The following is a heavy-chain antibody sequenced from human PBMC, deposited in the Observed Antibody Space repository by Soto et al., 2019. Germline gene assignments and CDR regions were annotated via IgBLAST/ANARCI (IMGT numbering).Heavy chain of an antibody. J-gene: IGHJ4*02. CDR3: ALHRSIAARGAHFDY. CDR1: GGTFSSYA. D-gene: IGHD6-6*01. V-gene: IGHV1-69*13. Sequence: GASVKVSCKASGGTFSSYAISWVRQAPGQGLEWMGGIIPIFGTANYAQKFQGRVTITADESTSTAYMGLSSLRSEDTAVYYCALHRSIAARGAHFDYWGQGTLVTVSS. CDR2: IIPIFGTA.